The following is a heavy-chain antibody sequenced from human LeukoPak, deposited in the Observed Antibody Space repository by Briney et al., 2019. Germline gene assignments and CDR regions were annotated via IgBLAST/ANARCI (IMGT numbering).Heavy chain of an antibody. CDR1: GCSINSYY. CDR3: ARGGKATVVTM. D-gene: IGHD4-23*01. Sequence: SGTLSLTCPVSGCSINSYYWSWIRQPAGKGLEGIGRIYSSGSTNYNPSLKSRVSISVDTSKNQFSLKLTSVTAADTAVYYCARGGKATVVTMWGQGILVTVSS. J-gene: IGHJ4*02. V-gene: IGHV4-4*07. CDR2: IYSSGST.